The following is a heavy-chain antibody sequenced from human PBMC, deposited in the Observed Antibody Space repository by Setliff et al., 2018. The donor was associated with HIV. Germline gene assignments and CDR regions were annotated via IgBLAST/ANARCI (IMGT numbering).Heavy chain of an antibody. V-gene: IGHV4-38-2*02. J-gene: IGHJ4*02. CDR2: IYNRGST. Sequence: PSETLSLTCAVSGYAISSGYYWGWIRRPPGKGLEWIGSIYNRGSTYYNPSLKSQVTISVDTSKNQFSLKLSYVTAADTAVYYCARELLRSWDGSENSYKPYYFDYWGQGTLVTVSS. D-gene: IGHD3-10*01. CDR3: ARELLRSWDGSENSYKPYYFDY. CDR1: GYAISSGYY.